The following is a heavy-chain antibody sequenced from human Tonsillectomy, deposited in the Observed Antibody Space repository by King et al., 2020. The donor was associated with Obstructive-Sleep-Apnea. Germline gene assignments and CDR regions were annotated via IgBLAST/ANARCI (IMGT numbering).Heavy chain of an antibody. D-gene: IGHD3-10*01. V-gene: IGHV4-39*07. CDR1: GGAISSSSYY. CDR2: ISYSGST. CDR3: ARCDGEVLAGGYFDY. J-gene: IGHJ4*02. Sequence: LQLQESGPGLVKPSETLSLTCTVSGGAISSSSYYWGWIRQPPGKGMEWIASISYSGSTYYNPSLKSRVTVSVDTSKNQFSLNLTSVTAAYTAVSYCARCDGEVLAGGYFDYWGQGTLVTVSS.